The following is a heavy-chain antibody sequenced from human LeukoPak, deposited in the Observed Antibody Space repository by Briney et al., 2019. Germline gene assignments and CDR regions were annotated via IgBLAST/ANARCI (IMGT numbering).Heavy chain of an antibody. CDR2: ISGSGGST. Sequence: GGSLRLSCAASGFTFSSYAMSWVRQAPGKGLEWVSAISGSGGSTYYADSVKGRFTISRDNSKNTLYLQMNSLRAEDTAVYHCAKDRFSPSYYFDYWGQGTLVTVSS. CDR3: AKDRFSPSYYFDY. J-gene: IGHJ4*02. D-gene: IGHD3-3*01. V-gene: IGHV3-23*01. CDR1: GFTFSSYA.